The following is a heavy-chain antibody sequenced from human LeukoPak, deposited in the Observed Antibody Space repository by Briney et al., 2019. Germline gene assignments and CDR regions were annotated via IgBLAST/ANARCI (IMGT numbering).Heavy chain of an antibody. D-gene: IGHD2-15*01. J-gene: IGHJ5*01. Sequence: GGSLRLSCAASGFTFSLYNMNWVRQAPGKGLVWVSSISCGSDYIFYGDSLKGRFSISRDNAKNSLYLQMNSLRAEDTAVYDCARGGRRFDSWGQGTLVSVSS. CDR2: ISCGSDYI. CDR3: ARGGRRFDS. V-gene: IGHV3-21*01. CDR1: GFTFSLYN.